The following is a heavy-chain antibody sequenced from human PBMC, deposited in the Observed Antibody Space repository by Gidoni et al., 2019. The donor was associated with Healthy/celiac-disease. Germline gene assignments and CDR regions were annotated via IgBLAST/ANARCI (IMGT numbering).Heavy chain of an antibody. J-gene: IGHJ3*02. CDR1: GFTFSSYS. D-gene: IGHD1-26*01. CDR2: ISSSSSYI. CDR3: ASLVGATLFAAFDI. Sequence: EVQLVESGGGLVKPGGSLRLSCAASGFTFSSYSMNWVRQAPGKGLEWVSSISSSSSYIDYADSVKGRFTISRDNAKNSLDLQMNSLRAEDTAVYYCASLVGATLFAAFDIWGQGTMVTVSS. V-gene: IGHV3-21*06.